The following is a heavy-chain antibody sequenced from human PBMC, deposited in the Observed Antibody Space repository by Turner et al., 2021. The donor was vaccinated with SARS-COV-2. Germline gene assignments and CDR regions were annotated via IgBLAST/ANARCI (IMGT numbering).Heavy chain of an antibody. J-gene: IGHJ2*01. Sequence: QVQLQQWGAGLLKPSETLSLTCAVYGGSFSGYYWSWIRQPPGKGLEWIGEIYHSGSTNYNPSLKSRVTISVDTSKNQFSLKLSSVTAADTAVYYCARLDYDFWSGYPDRGYFDLWGRGTLVTVSS. V-gene: IGHV4-34*01. CDR1: GGSFSGYY. CDR3: ARLDYDFWSGYPDRGYFDL. CDR2: IYHSGST. D-gene: IGHD3-3*01.